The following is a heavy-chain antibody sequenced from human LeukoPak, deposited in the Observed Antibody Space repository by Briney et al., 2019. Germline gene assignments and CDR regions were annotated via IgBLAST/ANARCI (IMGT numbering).Heavy chain of an antibody. Sequence: GALRLSCAASGFTFSSYGMNGVRQAPGKGREWVSYISSSSSTIYYADSVKGRFTISRDNAKNSLYLQMNSLRAEDTAVYYCARDRGGRLLHDAFDIWGQGTMVTVSS. D-gene: IGHD2/OR15-2a*01. V-gene: IGHV3-48*04. CDR3: ARDRGGRLLHDAFDI. J-gene: IGHJ3*02. CDR2: ISSSSSTI. CDR1: GFTFSSYG.